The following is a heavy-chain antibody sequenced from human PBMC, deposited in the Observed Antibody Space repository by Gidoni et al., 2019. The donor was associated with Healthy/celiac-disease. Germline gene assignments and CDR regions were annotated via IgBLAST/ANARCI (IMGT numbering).Heavy chain of an antibody. Sequence: EVQLLESGGGLVQPGGSLGLSCAACGFTFCSYAISWVRQAPGKGLEWVSAISGSGGSTYYADSVKGRFTISRDNSKNTLYLQMNSLRAEDTAVYYCAKAGDCSGGSCYSAPFDYWGQGTLVTVSS. V-gene: IGHV3-23*01. CDR3: AKAGDCSGGSCYSAPFDY. D-gene: IGHD2-15*01. J-gene: IGHJ4*02. CDR2: ISGSGGST. CDR1: GFTFCSYA.